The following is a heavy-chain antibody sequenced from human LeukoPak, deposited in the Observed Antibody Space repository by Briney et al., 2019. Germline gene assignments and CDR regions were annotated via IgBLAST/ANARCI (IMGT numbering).Heavy chain of an antibody. CDR2: ISNDGSNK. CDR1: GFPFSSYG. J-gene: IGHJ4*02. V-gene: IGHV3-30*03. CDR3: ARGFELDY. Sequence: GGSPRLSCAASGFPFSSYGINWVRQAPGKGLEWVAVISNDGSNKYYGDSVKGRFTISRDDARNSLYLQMNSLRAEDTAVYFCARGFELDYWGQGTLVTVSS.